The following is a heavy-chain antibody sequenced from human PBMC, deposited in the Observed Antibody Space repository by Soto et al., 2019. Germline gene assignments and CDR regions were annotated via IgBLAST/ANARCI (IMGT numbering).Heavy chain of an antibody. Sequence: KSSETLSLTCTVSGGSMRNYFWTWIRQPPGKGLEWIGYIHYSGTTSFFPSYNPSLRSRVTISEDTSKNQFSLKLLSVTTADTAVYYCARYYSSGRWFDPWGQGTLVTVSS. V-gene: IGHV4-59*01. CDR2: IHYSGTT. D-gene: IGHD3-22*01. CDR3: ARYYSSGRWFDP. CDR1: GGSMRNYF. J-gene: IGHJ5*02.